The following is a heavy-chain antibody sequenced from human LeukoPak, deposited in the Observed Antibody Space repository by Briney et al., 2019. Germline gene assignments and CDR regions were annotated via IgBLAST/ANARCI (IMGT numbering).Heavy chain of an antibody. Sequence: GGSLRLSCAASGFTFDDYTMHWVRQAPGKGLEWVSGISFSSKYIGYADSMRGRFTTSRDNAKNSLYLQMNSLRPEDTALYYCAKGLEMATTSSFDYWGQGMLVTVSS. J-gene: IGHJ4*02. D-gene: IGHD5-24*01. CDR3: AKGLEMATTSSFDY. V-gene: IGHV3-9*01. CDR2: ISFSSKYI. CDR1: GFTFDDYT.